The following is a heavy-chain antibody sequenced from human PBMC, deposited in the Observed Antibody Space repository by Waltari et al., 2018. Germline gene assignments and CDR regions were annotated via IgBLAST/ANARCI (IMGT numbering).Heavy chain of an antibody. J-gene: IGHJ3*02. CDR3: GRDVYGDYVGGGGGAFDI. Sequence: EVRLVASGGGLGKPGGSLRLACEASGVTLSTCSMNWVRQAPGKGLEWVYSISSLSHINYVDSVNGRFTIARDNAKNSLYLQMNSLRAEDTAVYYCGRDVYGDYVGGGGGAFDIWGQGTMVTVSS. V-gene: IGHV3-21*01. CDR1: GVTLSTCS. D-gene: IGHD4-17*01. CDR2: ISSLSHI.